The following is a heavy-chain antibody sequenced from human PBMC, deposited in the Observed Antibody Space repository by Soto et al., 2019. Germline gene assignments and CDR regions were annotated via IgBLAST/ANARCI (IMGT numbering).Heavy chain of an antibody. J-gene: IGHJ3*02. CDR3: ATAYVYDFENSNYYRDAFDI. V-gene: IGHV5-51*01. Sequence: GESLKISCKASGYSFSFYWIGWVRQMPGKGLEWMAIMYPDDSDIRYSPSFEAHVTISADKSTSTAFLQWSSLKASDTAMFYCATAYVYDFENSNYYRDAFDIWGQGTLVTVSS. CDR1: GYSFSFYW. CDR2: MYPDDSDI. D-gene: IGHD3-22*01.